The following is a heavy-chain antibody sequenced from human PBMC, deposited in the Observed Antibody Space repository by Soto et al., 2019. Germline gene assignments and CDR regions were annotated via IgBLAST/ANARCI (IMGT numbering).Heavy chain of an antibody. CDR3: ARDSVGSGYD. D-gene: IGHD5-12*01. J-gene: IGHJ4*02. Sequence: QVQLQESGPGLVKPSETLSLTCTVSGVSISSYYWSWIRQPPGKRLEWIGYIYYSGSTNYNPSLKSRVTISVDTSKNQFSLELRSVTAADTAVYYCARDSVGSGYDWGQGTLVTVSS. CDR2: IYYSGST. CDR1: GVSISSYY. V-gene: IGHV4-59*01.